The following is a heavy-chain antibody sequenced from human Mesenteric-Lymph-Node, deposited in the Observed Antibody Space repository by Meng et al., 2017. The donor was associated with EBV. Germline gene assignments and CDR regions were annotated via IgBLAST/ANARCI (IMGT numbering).Heavy chain of an antibody. D-gene: IGHD2-15*01. CDR3: ARDLYVVVAAAGHNLLDP. J-gene: IGHJ5*02. V-gene: IGHV6-1*01. CDR2: TYYRSKWYN. CDR1: GDSVPSNSAA. Sequence: QVQLQQSGPGLVKPSQTLSPTRAISGDSVPSNSAAWNWIRQSPSRGLEWLGRTYYRSKWYNGYAVSVKSRITINPDTSKNQFSLQLNSVTPEDTAMYYCARDLYVVVAAAGHNLLDPWGQGTMVTVSS.